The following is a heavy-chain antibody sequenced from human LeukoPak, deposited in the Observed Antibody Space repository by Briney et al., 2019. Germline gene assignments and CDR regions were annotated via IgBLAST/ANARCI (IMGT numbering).Heavy chain of an antibody. Sequence: GGSLRLSCAASGFTFSSYWMSWVRQAPGKGLEWVANIKKDGSEKYYVDSVKGRFTISRDNAKNSLYLQMNSLRAEDTALYYCAKSPEYSSGYFDYWGQGTLVTVSS. CDR3: AKSPEYSSGYFDY. CDR1: GFTFSSYW. D-gene: IGHD6-19*01. CDR2: IKKDGSEK. V-gene: IGHV3-7*03. J-gene: IGHJ4*02.